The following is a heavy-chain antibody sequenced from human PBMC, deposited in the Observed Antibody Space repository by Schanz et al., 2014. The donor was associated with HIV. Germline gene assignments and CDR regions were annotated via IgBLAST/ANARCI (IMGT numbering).Heavy chain of an antibody. J-gene: IGHJ4*02. CDR3: YGDESGY. D-gene: IGHD4-17*01. CDR1: GLTLSSYG. V-gene: IGHV3-23*01. Sequence: EVQVLESGGDLVQPGGSLRLSCAASGLTLSSYGMSWVRQAPGKGLEWVSSISGGSGSTFYADSVKGRFTISRDNAKNSLYLQMNSLRAEDTAVYYCYGDESGYWGQGTLVTVSP. CDR2: ISGGSGST.